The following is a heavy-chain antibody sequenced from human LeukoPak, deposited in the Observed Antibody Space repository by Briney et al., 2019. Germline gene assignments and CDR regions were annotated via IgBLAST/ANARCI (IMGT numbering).Heavy chain of an antibody. J-gene: IGHJ4*02. Sequence: SETLSLTCTVSGGSISSSSYYWGWIRQPPGKGLEWIGSIYYSGSTYYNPSLKSRVTISVDTSKNQFSLKLSSVTAADTAVYYCAHSGSPLHHFDYWGQGTLVTVSS. V-gene: IGHV4-39*07. D-gene: IGHD1-26*01. CDR3: AHSGSPLHHFDY. CDR2: IYYSGST. CDR1: GGSISSSSYY.